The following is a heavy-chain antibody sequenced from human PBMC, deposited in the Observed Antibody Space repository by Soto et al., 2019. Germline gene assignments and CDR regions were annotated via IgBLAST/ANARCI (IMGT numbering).Heavy chain of an antibody. CDR1: GGSISTTNW. CDR3: ASGFDSDGLYNGGHP. J-gene: IGHJ5*02. V-gene: IGHV4-4*02. CDR2: ILHIGST. D-gene: IGHD3-22*01. Sequence: VQLQESGPGLVKPSGTLSLTCTVSGGSISTTNWWSWVRQSPGKGLEWIGEILHIGSTNYNPSLKSRATISIDKSKNQFSLRLSSVTAADTAGYYCASGFDSDGLYNGGHPWGQGTLVSVSS.